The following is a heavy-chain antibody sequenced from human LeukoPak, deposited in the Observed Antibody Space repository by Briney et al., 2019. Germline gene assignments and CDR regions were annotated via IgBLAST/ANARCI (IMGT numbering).Heavy chain of an antibody. CDR3: ARHVYVAAAPDY. CDR2: IYYSGST. D-gene: IGHD6-13*01. CDR1: GGSISSSSYY. Sequence: SETLSLTCTVSGGSISSSSYYWGWIRQPPGKGLEWIGSIYYSGSTYYNPSLKSRVTISVDTSKNQFSLKLSSVTAADTAVYCCARHVYVAAAPDYWGQGTLVTVSS. V-gene: IGHV4-39*01. J-gene: IGHJ4*02.